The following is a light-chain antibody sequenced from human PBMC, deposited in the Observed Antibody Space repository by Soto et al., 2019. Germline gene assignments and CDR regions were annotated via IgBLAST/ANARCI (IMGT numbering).Light chain of an antibody. CDR1: TGSIATNY. V-gene: IGLV6-57*01. J-gene: IGLJ3*02. CDR2: EDN. Sequence: NFMLTQPPSVSESPGKTVILSCTRSTGSIATNYVQWYQQRPGSSPTTVIFEDNKRPSGVPDRFSGSIDRSSNSASLAISGLKTEDEADYYCQSYDVSRGVVGGGTKLTVL. CDR3: QSYDVSRGV.